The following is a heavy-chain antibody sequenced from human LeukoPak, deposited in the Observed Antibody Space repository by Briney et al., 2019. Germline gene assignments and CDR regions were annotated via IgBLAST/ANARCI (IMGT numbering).Heavy chain of an antibody. V-gene: IGHV4-59*01. CDR3: ARGIGWFDP. Sequence: SETLSLTCTVSGGSISSYYWSWIRQPPGKGLEWIGYIYYSGSTNYNPSLKSRVTISVDTSKNQFSLKLSSVTAAGTAVYYCARGIGWFDPWGQGTLVTVSS. CDR2: IYYSGST. J-gene: IGHJ5*02. CDR1: GGSISSYY.